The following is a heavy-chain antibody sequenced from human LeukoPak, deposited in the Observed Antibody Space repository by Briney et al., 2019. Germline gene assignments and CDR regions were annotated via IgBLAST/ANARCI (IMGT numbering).Heavy chain of an antibody. V-gene: IGHV3-23*01. CDR3: AKDQRGATYYYDSSGYYFDY. Sequence: PGGSLRLSCAASGFTFSSYAMSWVRQAPGKGLEWVSAISGSGGSTYYADSVKGRFTISRDNSKNTLYLKMNSLRAEDTAVYYCAKDQRGATYYYDSSGYYFDYWGQGTLVTVSS. D-gene: IGHD3-22*01. J-gene: IGHJ4*02. CDR1: GFTFSSYA. CDR2: ISGSGGST.